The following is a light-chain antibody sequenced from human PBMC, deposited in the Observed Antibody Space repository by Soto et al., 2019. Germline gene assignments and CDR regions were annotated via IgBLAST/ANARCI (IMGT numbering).Light chain of an antibody. Sequence: QSVLTQPASVSGSPGQSITISCTVTSSNVDSFDYVSWYQLHPGNAPKLVIYDVYNRPSGVSDRFSGSKSGNTASLTISGLRSEAEAEYYCSSYTSGSALFGGGTKVTVL. CDR1: SSNVDSFDY. J-gene: IGLJ3*02. CDR3: SSYTSGSAL. V-gene: IGLV2-14*03. CDR2: DVY.